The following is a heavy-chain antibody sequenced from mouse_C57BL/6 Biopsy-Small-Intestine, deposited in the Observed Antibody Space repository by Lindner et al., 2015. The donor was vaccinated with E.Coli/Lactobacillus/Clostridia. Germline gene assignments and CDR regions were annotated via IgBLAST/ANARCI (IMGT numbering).Heavy chain of an antibody. Sequence: VQLQESGPELVKPGASVKISCKASGYSFTGYYMHWVKQSHGNILDWIGYISPYNGTSSYNQKFKGKATLTVDKSSSTANMELRSLTSEDSAVYYCATSEGRSGFFDYWGQGTTLTVPS. CDR3: ATSEGRSGFFDY. V-gene: IGHV1-31*01. D-gene: IGHD3-2*02. CDR1: GYSFTGYY. CDR2: ISPYNGTS. J-gene: IGHJ2*01.